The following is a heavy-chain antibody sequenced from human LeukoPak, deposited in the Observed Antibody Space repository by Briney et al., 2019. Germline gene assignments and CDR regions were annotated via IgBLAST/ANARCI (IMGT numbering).Heavy chain of an antibody. Sequence: GGSLRLSCAASGLSIGDNSMHWVRQAPGKGLEWVSLISWDESTTYYSDSVKGLFTLSRDSSKDCLHLQMTSLRNEDTALYYCARGPNRWWVVSRNWGMDVWGQGTTVTVSS. CDR1: GLSIGDNS. CDR2: ISWDESTT. J-gene: IGHJ6*02. V-gene: IGHV3-43*01. D-gene: IGHD2-15*01. CDR3: ARGPNRWWVVSRNWGMDV.